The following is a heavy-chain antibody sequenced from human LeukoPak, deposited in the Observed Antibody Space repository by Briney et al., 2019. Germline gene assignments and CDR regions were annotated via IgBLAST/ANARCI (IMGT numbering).Heavy chain of an antibody. J-gene: IGHJ6*03. V-gene: IGHV3-30*02. CDR2: IRYNGSNK. D-gene: IGHD2/OR15-2a*01. Sequence: GGSLRLSCAASGFTFSSYGMHWVRQAPGKGLEWVAFIRYNGSNKYYADSVKGRFTISRDNSKNTLYLQMNSLRAEDTAVYYCARASYGTLHYYYYYYMDVWGKGTTVTISS. CDR3: ARASYGTLHYYYYYYMDV. CDR1: GFTFSSYG.